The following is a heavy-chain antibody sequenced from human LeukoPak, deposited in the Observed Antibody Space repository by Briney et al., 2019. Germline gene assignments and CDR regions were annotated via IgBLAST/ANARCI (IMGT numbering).Heavy chain of an antibody. CDR2: ISSSSSTI. J-gene: IGHJ4*02. Sequence: GGSLRLSCAASGFTFSSYSMNWVRQAPGKGLEWVSYISSSSSTIYYADSVKGRFTISRDNAKNSLYLQMNSLRAEDTALYYCAKALGGNSFDYWGQGTLVTVSS. D-gene: IGHD2-15*01. CDR3: AKALGGNSFDY. CDR1: GFTFSSYS. V-gene: IGHV3-48*04.